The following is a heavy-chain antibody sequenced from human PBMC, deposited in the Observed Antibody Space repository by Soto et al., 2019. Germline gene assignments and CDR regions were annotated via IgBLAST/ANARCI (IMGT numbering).Heavy chain of an antibody. CDR2: ITVGSSHI. D-gene: IGHD3-16*01. Sequence: XESLRLSCTGSGFPSSAYNINWVRQAPGKGLEWVSSITVGSSHIYQPNSMKGRFTISRDDAKNSVYLQIDSLRDEDTALYYCSRTPEVGVRGAYWGQGTLVTVSS. V-gene: IGHV3-21*01. CDR1: GFPSSAYN. CDR3: SRTPEVGVRGAY. J-gene: IGHJ4*02.